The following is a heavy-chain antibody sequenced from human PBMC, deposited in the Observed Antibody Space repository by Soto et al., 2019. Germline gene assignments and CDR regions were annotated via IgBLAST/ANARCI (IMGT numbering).Heavy chain of an antibody. CDR1: GFTFSDYY. CDR2: ISSSSSYT. D-gene: IGHD6-19*01. CDR3: ARVYSSGWNADGFNWFDP. Sequence: QVQLVESGGGLVKPGGSLRLSCAASGFTFSDYYMSWIRQAPGKGLEWVSYISSSSSYTNYADSVKGRFTISRDNAKNSLYLQMNSLRAEDTAVYYCARVYSSGWNADGFNWFDPWGQGTLVTVSS. J-gene: IGHJ5*02. V-gene: IGHV3-11*06.